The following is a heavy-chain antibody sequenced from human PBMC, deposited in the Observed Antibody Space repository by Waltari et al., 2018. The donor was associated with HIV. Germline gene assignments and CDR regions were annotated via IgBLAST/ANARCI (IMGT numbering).Heavy chain of an antibody. Sequence: QVQLQESGPGLVKPSETLSLTCAVSGYSISSGYYWGWIRQPPGKGLEWIGSIYHSGSTYYNPSLKSRVTISVDTSKNQFSLKLSSVTAADTAVYYCARIVLTYYYGSGSYDYWGQGTLVTVSS. CDR2: IYHSGST. D-gene: IGHD3-10*01. CDR1: GYSISSGYY. CDR3: ARIVLTYYYGSGSYDY. V-gene: IGHV4-38-2*01. J-gene: IGHJ4*02.